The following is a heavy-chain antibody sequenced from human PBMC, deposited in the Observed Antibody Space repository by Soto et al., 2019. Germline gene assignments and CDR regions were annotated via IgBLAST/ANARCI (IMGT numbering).Heavy chain of an antibody. CDR1: GFTFSSYA. J-gene: IGHJ6*02. CDR2: ISYDGSNK. CDR3: ARASSSGRRHYYYGIDV. V-gene: IGHV3-30-3*01. Sequence: QVQLVESGGGVVQPGRSLRLSCAASGFTFSSYAMHWVRQAPGKGLEWVAVISYDGSNKYYADSVKGRFTISRDNSKNTLYLQMNSLRAEDTAVYYCARASSSGRRHYYYGIDVWGQGTTVTVSS. D-gene: IGHD6-19*01.